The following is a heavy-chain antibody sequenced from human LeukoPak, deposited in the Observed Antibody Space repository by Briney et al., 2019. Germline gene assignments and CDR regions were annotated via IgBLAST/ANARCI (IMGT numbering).Heavy chain of an antibody. D-gene: IGHD5-18*01. Sequence: SETLSLTCAVSGYSISSGYYWGWIRQPPGKGLDWIGRISHSGSTYYNPSLRSRVTISIDTSKNQFSLRLNSVTATDTAVYYCARVGGYSYGNYYFNYWGQGTLVTVSS. CDR3: ARVGGYSYGNYYFNY. CDR1: GYSISSGYY. CDR2: ISHSGST. V-gene: IGHV4-38-2*01. J-gene: IGHJ4*02.